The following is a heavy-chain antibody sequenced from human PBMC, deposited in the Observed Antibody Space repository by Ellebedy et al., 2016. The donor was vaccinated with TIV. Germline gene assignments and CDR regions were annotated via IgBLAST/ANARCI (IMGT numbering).Heavy chain of an antibody. CDR3: AREVDYSNYYYYYYYMDV. Sequence: GGSLRLXXAASGFTFSSYSMNWVRQAPGKGLEWVAVIWYDGSNKYYADSVKGRFTISRDNSKNTLYLQMNSLRAEDTAVYYCAREVDYSNYYYYYYYMDVWGKGTTVTVSS. J-gene: IGHJ6*03. V-gene: IGHV3-33*08. D-gene: IGHD4-11*01. CDR2: IWYDGSNK. CDR1: GFTFSSYS.